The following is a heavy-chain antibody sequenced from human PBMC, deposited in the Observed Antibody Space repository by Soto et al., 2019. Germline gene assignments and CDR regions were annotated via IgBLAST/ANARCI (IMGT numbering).Heavy chain of an antibody. D-gene: IGHD3-10*01. J-gene: IGHJ4*02. CDR3: AHRPRGFSYYFDY. CDR2: IYWDDDE. Sequence: QITLKESGPTLVKPTQTLTLTYTFSGFSLTTRGVGVGWIRQPPGKALEWLALIYWDDDEGYSPSLKSRLTITKDTSKNQVVLIMTNMDPVDTATYYCAHRPRGFSYYFDYWGQGTLVTVSS. V-gene: IGHV2-5*02. CDR1: GFSLTTRGVG.